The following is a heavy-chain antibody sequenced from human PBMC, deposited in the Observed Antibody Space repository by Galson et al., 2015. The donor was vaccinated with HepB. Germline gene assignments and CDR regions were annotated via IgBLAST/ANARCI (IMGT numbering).Heavy chain of an antibody. CDR3: VKGGGYSAIRGRGGFDS. D-gene: IGHD5-12*01. CDR1: GFNFISYG. J-gene: IGHJ4*02. Sequence: SLRLSCAASGFNFISYGMHWVRQAPGKGLEWVAVIWNDGSDKYYRDSVKGRFTISRDNSGNTLFLHMNSLRPEDTALYHCVKGGGYSAIRGRGGFDSWGQGALVTVSS. CDR2: IWNDGSDK. V-gene: IGHV3-33*08.